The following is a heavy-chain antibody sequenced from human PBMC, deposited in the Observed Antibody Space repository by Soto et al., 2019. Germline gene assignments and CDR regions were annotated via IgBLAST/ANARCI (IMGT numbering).Heavy chain of an antibody. CDR1: GYTFTSYG. V-gene: IGHV1-18*01. D-gene: IGHD2-15*01. CDR3: ATYCSGGSCYSSIFY. Sequence: QVQLVQSGAEVKKPGASVKVSCKASGYTFTSYGISWVRQAPGQGLEWMGWISAYNGNTNYAQKLQGRVTMTTDTSTSTAYIELRSLRSDDTAVYYCATYCSGGSCYSSIFYWGQGTLVTVSS. CDR2: ISAYNGNT. J-gene: IGHJ4*02.